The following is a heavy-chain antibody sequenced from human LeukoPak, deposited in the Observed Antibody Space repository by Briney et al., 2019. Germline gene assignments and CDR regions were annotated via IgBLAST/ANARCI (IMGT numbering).Heavy chain of an antibody. CDR1: GFTFSSYW. CDR3: AGRGSPGHFDY. J-gene: IGHJ4*02. V-gene: IGHV3-74*01. D-gene: IGHD1-26*01. Sequence: GGSLRLSCAASGFTFSSYWMHWVRQAPGKGLVWVSRINSDGSSTSYADSVKGRFTISRDNAKNTLYLQMNSLRAEDTAVYYCAGRGSPGHFDYWGQGTLVTVSS. CDR2: INSDGSST.